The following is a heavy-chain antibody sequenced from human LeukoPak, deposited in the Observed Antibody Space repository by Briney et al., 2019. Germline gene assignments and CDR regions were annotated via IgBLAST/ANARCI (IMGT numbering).Heavy chain of an antibody. Sequence: GGSLRLSCAASGFTFSSYAMSWVRQAPGKGLEWVSAISGSGGSTYYADSVKGRFTISRDNSKHTLYLQMNSLRAEDTAVYYCAKATSSWYALDYWGQGTLVTVSS. J-gene: IGHJ4*02. D-gene: IGHD6-13*01. CDR2: ISGSGGST. CDR3: AKATSSWYALDY. V-gene: IGHV3-23*01. CDR1: GFTFSSYA.